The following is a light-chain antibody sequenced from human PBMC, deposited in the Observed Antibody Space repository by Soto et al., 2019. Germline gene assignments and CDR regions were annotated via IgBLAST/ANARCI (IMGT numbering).Light chain of an antibody. CDR2: AAS. V-gene: IGKV1-39*01. J-gene: IGKJ1*01. CDR1: QSIGDF. Sequence: DIQMTQSPSSLSASVGDRVTITFLASQSIGDFVNWYQQKPGKAPKLLIYAASTLQSGVPSRFSGSGSGTDFTLTISSLEPEDFATYYCQQTYSTPPTFGQGTKVDI. CDR3: QQTYSTPPT.